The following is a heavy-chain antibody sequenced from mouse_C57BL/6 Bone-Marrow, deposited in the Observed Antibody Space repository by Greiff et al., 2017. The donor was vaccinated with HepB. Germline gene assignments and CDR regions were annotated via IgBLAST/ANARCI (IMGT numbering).Heavy chain of an antibody. V-gene: IGHV5-2*01. D-gene: IGHD2-2*01. Sequence: EVKLMESGGGLVQPGESLKLSCESNEYELPSHDMSWVRKTPEKRLELVAAINSDGGSTYYPDTMERRFIISRDNTKKTLYLQMSSLRSEDTALYYCARDGYDGRDFDYWGQGTTLTVSS. CDR1: EYELPSHD. J-gene: IGHJ2*01. CDR2: INSDGGST. CDR3: ARDGYDGRDFDY.